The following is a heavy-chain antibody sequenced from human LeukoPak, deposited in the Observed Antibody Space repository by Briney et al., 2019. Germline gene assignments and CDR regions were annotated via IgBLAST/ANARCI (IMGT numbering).Heavy chain of an antibody. CDR3: ASGEGVVVAAGRD. CDR1: GYSISSGSY. CDR2: IYHSGST. V-gene: IGHV4-38-2*01. D-gene: IGHD2-15*01. J-gene: IGHJ4*02. Sequence: SETLSLTCAVSGYSISSGSYWGWIRQPPGKGLEWIGSIYHSGSTYYNPSLKSRVTISVDTSKNQFSLKLSSVTAADTAVYYCASGEGVVVAAGRDWGQGTLVTVSS.